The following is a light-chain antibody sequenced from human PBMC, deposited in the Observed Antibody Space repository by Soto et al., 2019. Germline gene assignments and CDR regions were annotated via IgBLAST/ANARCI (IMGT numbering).Light chain of an antibody. CDR3: QQYNSYSVT. V-gene: IGKV1-5*01. J-gene: IGKJ4*01. Sequence: DIQMTQSPSTLSASVGDRVTITCRASQSISSWLAWYQQKPGKAPNLLIYDASSLGGGVPSRFSGSGSGTEFTLTISSLQPDDFATYYCQQYNSYSVTFGGGTKVEIK. CDR1: QSISSW. CDR2: DAS.